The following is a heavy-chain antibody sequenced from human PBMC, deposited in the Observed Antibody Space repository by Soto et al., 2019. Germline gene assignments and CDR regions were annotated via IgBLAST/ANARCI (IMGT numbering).Heavy chain of an antibody. V-gene: IGHV3-15*07. CDR3: TTEMRGSSWYIRYFDH. CDR2: IKSKTDGGTT. J-gene: IGHJ4*02. CDR1: GFTFSNAW. D-gene: IGHD6-13*01. Sequence: EVQLVESGGGLVKPGGSLRLSCAASGFTFSNAWMNWVRQAPGKGLEWVGRIKSKTDGGTTDYAAPGKGRFTISRDESINTLYLQMNSLKAEDTAVYYCTTEMRGSSWYIRYFDHWGQGTLVTVSS.